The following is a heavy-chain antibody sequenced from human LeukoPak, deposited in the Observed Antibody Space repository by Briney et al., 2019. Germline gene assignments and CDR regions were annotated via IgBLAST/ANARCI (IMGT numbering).Heavy chain of an antibody. CDR1: GYTFTGYY. CDR2: INPNSGGT. V-gene: IGHV1-2*02. J-gene: IGHJ5*02. CDR3: ARAHSITMVRGQTPFDP. D-gene: IGHD3-10*01. Sequence: ASVKVSCKASGYTFTGYYMHWVRPAPGQGLEWMGWINPNSGGTNYAQKFQGRVTMTRDTSISTAYMELSRLRSDDTAVYYCARAHSITMVRGQTPFDPWGQGTLVTVSS.